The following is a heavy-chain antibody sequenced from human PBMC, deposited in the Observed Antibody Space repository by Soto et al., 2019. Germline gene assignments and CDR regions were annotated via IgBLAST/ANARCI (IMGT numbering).Heavy chain of an antibody. CDR1: GFTFSSYS. Sequence: PGGSLRLSCAASGFTFSSYSMNWVRQAPGKGLEWVSSISSSSSYIYYADSVKGRFTISRDNAKNSLYLQMNSLRAEDTAVYYCARDNGGRITTFGVVIDYFDYWGQGTLVTVSS. V-gene: IGHV3-21*01. CDR2: ISSSSSYI. J-gene: IGHJ4*02. D-gene: IGHD3-3*01. CDR3: ARDNGGRITTFGVVIDYFDY.